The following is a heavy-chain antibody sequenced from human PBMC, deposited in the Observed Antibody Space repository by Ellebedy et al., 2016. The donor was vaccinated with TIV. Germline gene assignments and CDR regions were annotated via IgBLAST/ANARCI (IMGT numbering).Heavy chain of an antibody. D-gene: IGHD3-10*01. J-gene: IGHJ5*02. V-gene: IGHV3-30*18. CDR1: GFTFSSYG. CDR3: AKTRGSGSYILWFDP. CDR2: ISYDGSNK. Sequence: GGSLRLXXAASGFTFSSYGMHWVRQAPGKGLEWVAVISYDGSNKYYADSVKGRFTISRDNSKNTLYLQMNSLRAEDTAVYYCAKTRGSGSYILWFDPWGQGTLVTVSS.